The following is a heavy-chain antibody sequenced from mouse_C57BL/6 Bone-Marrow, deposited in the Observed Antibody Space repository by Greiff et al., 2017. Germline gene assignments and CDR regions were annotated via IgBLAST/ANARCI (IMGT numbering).Heavy chain of an antibody. CDR1: GYAFSSYW. CDR3: ARHYGSSYQSAMDY. D-gene: IGHD1-1*01. Sequence: QVQLQQSGAELVKPGASVKISCKASGYAFSSYWMNWVKQRPGKGLEWIGQIYPGDGDTNYNGKFKGKATLTADKSSSTAYMQRSSLTSEDSAVYFCARHYGSSYQSAMDYWGQGTSVTVSS. V-gene: IGHV1-80*01. J-gene: IGHJ4*01. CDR2: IYPGDGDT.